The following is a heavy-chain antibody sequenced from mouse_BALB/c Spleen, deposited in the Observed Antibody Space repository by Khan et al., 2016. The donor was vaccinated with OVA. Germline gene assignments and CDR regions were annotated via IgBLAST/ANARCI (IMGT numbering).Heavy chain of an antibody. CDR1: GYSITSGYA. CDR3: ARGHYYGYYFDY. CDR2: ISYSGVT. Sequence: EVQLVESGPGLVKPSQSLSLTCTVTGYSITSGYAWNWIRQFPGNKLEWMGYISYSGVTSYTPSLKSRISITRDTSKNQFFLQLNSVTTEDTATYYCARGHYYGYYFDYWGQGTTLTVSS. D-gene: IGHD1-2*01. J-gene: IGHJ2*01. V-gene: IGHV3-2*02.